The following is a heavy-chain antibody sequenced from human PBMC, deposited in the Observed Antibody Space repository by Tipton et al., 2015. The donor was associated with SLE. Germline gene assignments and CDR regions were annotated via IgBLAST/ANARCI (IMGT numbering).Heavy chain of an antibody. CDR1: GGSISSHY. D-gene: IGHD6-13*01. V-gene: IGHV4-59*11. Sequence: TLSLTCTVSGGSISSHYWSWIRQPPGKGLEWIGYIYYSGSTNYSPSLKSRVTISVDTSKNQFSLKLSSVTAADTAVYYCAREGRRQQLPTPSDYWGLGTLVTVSS. CDR3: AREGRRQQLPTPSDY. J-gene: IGHJ4*02. CDR2: IYYSGST.